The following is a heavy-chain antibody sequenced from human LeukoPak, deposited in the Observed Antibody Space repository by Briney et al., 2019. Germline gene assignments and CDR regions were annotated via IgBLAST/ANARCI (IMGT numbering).Heavy chain of an antibody. Sequence: GGSLRLSCAASGFTFSSYAMTWVRQAPGQGLEWVSTIIDTGHSAYYADSVKGRFTISRDSSKNTLYLQMNSLRAEDTAVYYCAKDRGRPYSNYFIDYWGEGSLVTVSS. CDR1: GFTFSSYA. CDR3: AKDRGRPYSNYFIDY. V-gene: IGHV3-23*01. CDR2: IIDTGHSA. D-gene: IGHD4-11*01. J-gene: IGHJ4*02.